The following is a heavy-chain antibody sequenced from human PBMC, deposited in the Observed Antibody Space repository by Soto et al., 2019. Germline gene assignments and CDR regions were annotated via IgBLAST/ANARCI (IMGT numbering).Heavy chain of an antibody. CDR3: VRHLIGQLWWPNWFDP. CDR1: GGSISSSSYY. J-gene: IGHJ5*02. V-gene: IGHV4-39*01. D-gene: IGHD5-18*01. Sequence: QLLESGPGLVKPSETLSLTCTVSGGSISSSSYYWGWIRQPPGKGLEWIGSIYYSGSTYYNPSLKSRVTISVDTSKNQFSLKLSSVTAADTAVYYCVRHLIGQLWWPNWFDPWGQGTLVTVSS. CDR2: IYYSGST.